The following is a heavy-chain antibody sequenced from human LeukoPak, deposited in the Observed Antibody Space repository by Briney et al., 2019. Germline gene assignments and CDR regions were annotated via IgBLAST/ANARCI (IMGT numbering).Heavy chain of an antibody. CDR2: ISYDGSNK. V-gene: IGHV3-30-3*01. CDR3: ASQSSGWYSSPGKDY. Sequence: GGSLRLSCAASGFTFSSYAMHWVRQAPGKGLEWVAVISYDGSNKYYADSVKGRFTISRDNSKNTLYLQMNSLRAEDTAVYYCASQSSGWYSSPGKDYWGQGTLVTVSS. D-gene: IGHD6-19*01. J-gene: IGHJ4*02. CDR1: GFTFSSYA.